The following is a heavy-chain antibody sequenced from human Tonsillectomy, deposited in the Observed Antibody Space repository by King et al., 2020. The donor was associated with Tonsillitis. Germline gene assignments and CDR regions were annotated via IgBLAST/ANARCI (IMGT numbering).Heavy chain of an antibody. D-gene: IGHD3-22*01. J-gene: IGHJ3*02. CDR3: ASYYDGSGSEDAFDI. V-gene: IGHV3-7*03. Sequence: VQLVESGGGLVLPGGSLRLSCVASGFTFSSYWMSWVRQAPGKGLEGVANIKEYGSEKYYVDSVKGRFTISRDNAKNSLYLQMNNLRAEDTAVYYCASYYDGSGSEDAFDIWGQGTMVTVSS. CDR1: GFTFSSYW. CDR2: IKEYGSEK.